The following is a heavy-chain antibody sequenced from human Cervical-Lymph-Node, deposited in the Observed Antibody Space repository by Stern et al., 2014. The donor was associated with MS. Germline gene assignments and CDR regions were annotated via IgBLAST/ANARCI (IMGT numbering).Heavy chain of an antibody. D-gene: IGHD3-3*01. CDR1: GFIFTNYY. V-gene: IGHV1-46*03. CDR3: ARYYDGYDGGLDY. Sequence: QVQLVQSGTEVKQPGASMKVSCKTSGFIFTNYYIHWVRQAPGQGLEWMGIINPRGGSTAYAQKFQGRLTVTRDTSTNTVYMQLSSLRSDDTAVYYCARYYDGYDGGLDYWGQGALVIVSS. J-gene: IGHJ4*02. CDR2: INPRGGST.